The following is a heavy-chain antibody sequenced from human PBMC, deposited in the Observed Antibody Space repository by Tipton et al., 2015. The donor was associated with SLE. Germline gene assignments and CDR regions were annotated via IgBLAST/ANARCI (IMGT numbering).Heavy chain of an antibody. J-gene: IGHJ2*01. CDR3: ARLRMGNWYFDL. Sequence: TLSLTCTVSGDSISSSSHDWAWTRQPPGKGLEWIGNIFYSGSTYYTPSLKSRLTISVDTSKSQFSLRLSSVTAADTAVYFCARLRMGNWYFDLWGRGTLVTVSS. CDR2: IFYSGST. CDR1: GDSISSSSHD. D-gene: IGHD7-27*01. V-gene: IGHV4-39*07.